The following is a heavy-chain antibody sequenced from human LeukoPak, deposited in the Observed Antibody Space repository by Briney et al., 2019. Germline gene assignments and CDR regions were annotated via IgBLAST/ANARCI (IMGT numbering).Heavy chain of an antibody. J-gene: IGHJ2*01. V-gene: IGHV3-53*01. D-gene: IGHD3-10*01. CDR2: MYSGEST. CDR1: GFSVSTKY. CDR3: ARVGDHYHWYFDL. Sequence: PGGSLRLSCAAAGFSVSTKYMSWVRQAPGKGLEWVSIMYSGESTYYAESVKGRFIVSRDNSKNRLYLQMNSLRVDDTAVYSCARVGDHYHWYFDLWDRVTLVTVSS.